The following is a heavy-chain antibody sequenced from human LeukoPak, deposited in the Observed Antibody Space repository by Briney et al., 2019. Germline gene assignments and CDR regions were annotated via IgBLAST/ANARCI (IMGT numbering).Heavy chain of an antibody. V-gene: IGHV1-18*01. Sequence: ASVKVACKTSGYTFTTYGLTWVRQAPGQGLEWMGWVYGHNGNTNYAEKFQDRVIMTTETSTRTAYMELKSLRSDDTAMYYCALGDILTGYWAEYLEYWGQGTLVTVSS. CDR1: GYTFTTYG. CDR3: ALGDILTGYWAEYLEY. D-gene: IGHD3-9*01. CDR2: VYGHNGNT. J-gene: IGHJ4*02.